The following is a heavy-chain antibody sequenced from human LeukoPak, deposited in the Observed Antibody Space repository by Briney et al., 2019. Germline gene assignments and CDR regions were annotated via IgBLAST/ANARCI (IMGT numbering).Heavy chain of an antibody. D-gene: IGHD1-14*01. Sequence: PGGSLRLSCAASGLTFSRYAMSWVRQAPGKGLEWVSTISGSGGGTYNADSVKGRFTISRDNSQNTLYLQMNSLRAEDTAIYYCAKTGTDDGSSIYFDHWGQGTLVTVSS. CDR2: ISGSGGGT. CDR3: AKTGTDDGSSIYFDH. CDR1: GLTFSRYA. V-gene: IGHV3-23*01. J-gene: IGHJ4*02.